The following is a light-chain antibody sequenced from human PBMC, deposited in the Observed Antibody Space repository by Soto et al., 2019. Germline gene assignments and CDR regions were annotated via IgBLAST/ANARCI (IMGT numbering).Light chain of an antibody. CDR2: DVS. Sequence: QSALTQPASVSGSPGHSITISCTGTSSDVGGYNYVSWYQQNPGKAPKLVIFDVSHRPSGVSNRFSGSKSGNTASLTISGLRAEDEADYYCSSYTSSTLGYVFGAGTKLTVL. J-gene: IGLJ1*01. CDR1: SSDVGGYNY. V-gene: IGLV2-14*03. CDR3: SSYTSSTLGYV.